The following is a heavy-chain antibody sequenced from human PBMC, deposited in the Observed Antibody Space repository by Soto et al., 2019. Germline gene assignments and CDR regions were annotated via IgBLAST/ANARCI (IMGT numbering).Heavy chain of an antibody. Sequence: QVQLVQSGAEVKKPGSSVKVSCKASGGTFSSYAISWVRQAPGQGLEWMGGIIPISGTANYAQKFQGRVTSHEEQSPITDYSELGTLRSEVTAVYYCSRGRRYSNTAYYGMDVWFHGTTVTVSS. CDR1: GGTFSSYA. CDR3: SRGRRYSNTAYYGMDV. CDR2: IIPISGTA. V-gene: IGHV1-69*01. D-gene: IGHD4-4*01. J-gene: IGHJ6*02.